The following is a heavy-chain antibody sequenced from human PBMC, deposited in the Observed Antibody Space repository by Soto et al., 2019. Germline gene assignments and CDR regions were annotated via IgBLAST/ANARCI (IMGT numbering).Heavy chain of an antibody. CDR1: GFAFSTYA. CDR2: ISGIGGSS. V-gene: IGHV3-23*01. D-gene: IGHD6-13*01. J-gene: IGHJ6*02. CDR3: AKVTKRAAAGRYEYYKYGMDV. Sequence: PGVSLRLSCAASGFAFSTYAMTWVRQAPGKGLEWVSVISGIGGSSYYAASVKGRFTISRDNSKNTLFLQMNGLRAEDTAVYYCAKVTKRAAAGRYEYYKYGMDVWGQGTTVTGSS.